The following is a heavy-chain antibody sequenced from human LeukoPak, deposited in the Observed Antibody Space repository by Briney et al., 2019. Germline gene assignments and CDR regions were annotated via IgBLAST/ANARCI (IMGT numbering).Heavy chain of an antibody. Sequence: GGSLRLSCAASGFTFNSYWMNWVRQAPGKGLEWVANIKRDGSEKYYVDSVKGRFTISRDNAKNSLDLQMNSLRVEDTAVYYCARLGPASSGWPESFDYWGQGTLVTDSS. J-gene: IGHJ4*02. D-gene: IGHD6-19*01. CDR1: GFTFNSYW. CDR2: IKRDGSEK. V-gene: IGHV3-7*03. CDR3: ARLGPASSGWPESFDY.